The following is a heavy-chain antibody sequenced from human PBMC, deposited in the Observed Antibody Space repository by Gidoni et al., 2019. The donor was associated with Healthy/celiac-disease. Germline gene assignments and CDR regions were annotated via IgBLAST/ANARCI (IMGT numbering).Heavy chain of an antibody. CDR2: ISSSSSTI. D-gene: IGHD3-10*01. CDR3: ARDRGDGYNGKEFDY. J-gene: IGHJ4*02. CDR1: GFTFSSYS. Sequence: EVQLVESGGGLVQPGGSLRLSCAASGFTFSSYSMNWVRQAPGKGLEWVSYISSSSSTIYYADSVKGRFTISRDNAKNSLYLQMNSLRDEDTAVYYCARDRGDGYNGKEFDYWGQGTLVTVSS. V-gene: IGHV3-48*02.